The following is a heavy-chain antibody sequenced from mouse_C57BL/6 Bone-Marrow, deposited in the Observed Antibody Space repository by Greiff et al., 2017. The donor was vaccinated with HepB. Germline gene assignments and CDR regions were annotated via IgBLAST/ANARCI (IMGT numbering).Heavy chain of an antibody. V-gene: IGHV1-64*01. Sequence: VQLQQPGAELVKPGASVKLSCKASGYTFTSYWMHWVKQRPGQGLEWIGMIHPNSGSTNYNEKFKSKATLTVDKSSSTAYMQLSSLTSEDSAVYYCVSSPYWYCDVWGTGTTVTVSS. J-gene: IGHJ1*03. CDR1: GYTFTSYW. D-gene: IGHD1-1*01. CDR3: VSSPYWYCDV. CDR2: IHPNSGST.